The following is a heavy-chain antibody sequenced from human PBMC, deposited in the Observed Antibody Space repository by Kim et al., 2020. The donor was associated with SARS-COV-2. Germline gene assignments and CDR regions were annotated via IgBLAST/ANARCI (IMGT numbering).Heavy chain of an antibody. Sequence: NPALKARVTISVDTSKNHFSLGLTSVTAADTAVYYCARRGYRSSSGGFDYWGQGTLVTVSS. D-gene: IGHD6-6*01. J-gene: IGHJ4*02. V-gene: IGHV4-39*02. CDR3: ARRGYRSSSGGFDY.